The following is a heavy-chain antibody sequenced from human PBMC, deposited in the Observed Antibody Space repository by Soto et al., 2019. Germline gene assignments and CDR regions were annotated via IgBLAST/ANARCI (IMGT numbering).Heavy chain of an antibody. J-gene: IGHJ5*02. Sequence: ITLKESGPTLVKPTQTLTMTCSFSGFSLSTSGVGVGWIRQPPGKALEWLALIYWDDDKRYNPSLKSRLTITQDTTRNQGVHTTTNMDPVDTATYDCAQTSARAARRRSDPWGQGTLVAVCS. V-gene: IGHV2-5*02. D-gene: IGHD6-6*01. CDR2: IYWDDDK. CDR3: AQTSARAARRRSDP. CDR1: GFSLSTSGVG.